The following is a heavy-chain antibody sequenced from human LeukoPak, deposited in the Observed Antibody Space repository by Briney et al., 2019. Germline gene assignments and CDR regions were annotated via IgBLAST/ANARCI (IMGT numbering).Heavy chain of an antibody. CDR3: ATGGEGYCSSTSCYGLDAFHI. CDR2: ISYDGSNK. Sequence: WGSLRLSCAASGFTFSSYAMHWVRQAPGKGLEWVAVISYDGSNKYYAGSVKGRFTISRDNSKNTLYLQMNSLRAEDTAVYYCATGGEGYCSSTSCYGLDAFHIWGQGTMVTVSS. V-gene: IGHV3-30*04. D-gene: IGHD2-2*01. CDR1: GFTFSSYA. J-gene: IGHJ3*02.